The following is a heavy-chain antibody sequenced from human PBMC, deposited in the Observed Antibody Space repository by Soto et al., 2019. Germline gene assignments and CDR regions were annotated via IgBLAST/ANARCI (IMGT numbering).Heavy chain of an antibody. D-gene: IGHD6-19*01. CDR2: IGTAGDT. J-gene: IGHJ6*02. CDR3: ARDIAVAGPYYYYGMDV. Sequence: PGGSLRLSCAASGFTFSSYDMHWVRQATGKGLEWVSAIGTAGDTYYPGSVKGRFTISRENAKSSLYLQMNSLRAGDTAVYDCARDIAVAGPYYYYGMDVWGQGTTVTVSS. CDR1: GFTFSSYD. V-gene: IGHV3-13*01.